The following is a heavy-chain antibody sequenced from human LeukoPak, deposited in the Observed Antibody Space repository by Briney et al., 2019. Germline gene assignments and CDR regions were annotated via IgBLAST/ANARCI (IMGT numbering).Heavy chain of an antibody. J-gene: IGHJ4*02. CDR1: GGSISSTSYY. Sequence: PSETLSLTCTVSGGSISSTSYYWGWIRQPPGKGLEWIGSIYQSGSTYYNPSLKSRVTIAVDTSKNQFSLKLSSVTAADTAVYYCARQSRDYDFIWGSYREFDYWGQGTLVTVSS. V-gene: IGHV4-39*01. D-gene: IGHD3-16*02. CDR2: IYQSGST. CDR3: ARQSRDYDFIWGSYREFDY.